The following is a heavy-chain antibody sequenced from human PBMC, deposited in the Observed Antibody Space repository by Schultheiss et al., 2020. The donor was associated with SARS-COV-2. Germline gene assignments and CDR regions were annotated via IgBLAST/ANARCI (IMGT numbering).Heavy chain of an antibody. CDR2: ISSSSSYI. V-gene: IGHV3-21*01. Sequence: GGSLRLSCAASGFTFSSYAMHWVRQAPGKGLEWVSSISSSSSYIYYADSVKGRFTISRDNAKNSLYLQMNSLRAEDTAVYYCARVGYYDFWSGYYDPYYYYMDVWGKGTTVTVSS. CDR1: GFTFSSYA. CDR3: ARVGYYDFWSGYYDPYYYYMDV. D-gene: IGHD3-3*01. J-gene: IGHJ6*03.